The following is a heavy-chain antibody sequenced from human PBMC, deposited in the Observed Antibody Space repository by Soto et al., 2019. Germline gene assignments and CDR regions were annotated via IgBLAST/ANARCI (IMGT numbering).Heavy chain of an antibody. CDR3: ARRSSGWLNWFDP. CDR2: IYYSGST. Sequence: SETLSLTCTVSGGSISSSSYYWCWIRQPPGKGLEWIGSIYYSGSTYYNPSLKSRVTISVDTSKNQFSLKLSSVTAADTAVYYCARRSSGWLNWFDPWGQGTLVTVLL. CDR1: GGSISSSSYY. V-gene: IGHV4-39*01. D-gene: IGHD6-19*01. J-gene: IGHJ5*02.